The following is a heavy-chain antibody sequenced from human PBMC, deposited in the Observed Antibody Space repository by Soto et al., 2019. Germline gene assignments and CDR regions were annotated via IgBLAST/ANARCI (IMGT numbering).Heavy chain of an antibody. V-gene: IGHV3-15*01. CDR1: GFTFSNAW. D-gene: IGHD6-6*01. Sequence: GGSLRLSCAASGFTFSNAWMSWVRQAPGKGLEWVGRIKSKTDGGTTDYAAPVKGRFTISRDDSKNTLYLQMNSLETEDTAVYYCTRARRPLRPSKKDAFDNWCQATLSTVS. CDR2: IKSKTDGGTT. J-gene: IGHJ3*02. CDR3: TRARRPLRPSKKDAFDN.